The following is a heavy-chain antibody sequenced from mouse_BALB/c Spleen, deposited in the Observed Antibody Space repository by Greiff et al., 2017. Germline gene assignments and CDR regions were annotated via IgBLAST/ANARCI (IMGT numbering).Heavy chain of an antibody. CDR2: IDPANGNT. V-gene: IGHV14-3*02. CDR3: ARWGYDGYCVPFAD. D-gene: IGHD2-3*01. Sequence: VQLQQSGAELVKPGASVKLSCTASGFNIKDTYMHWVKQRPEQGLEWIGRIDPANGNTKYDPKFQGKATITADTSSNTAYLQLSSLTSEDTAVYYCARWGYDGYCVPFADWGQGTLVTVSA. CDR1: GFNIKDTY. J-gene: IGHJ3*01.